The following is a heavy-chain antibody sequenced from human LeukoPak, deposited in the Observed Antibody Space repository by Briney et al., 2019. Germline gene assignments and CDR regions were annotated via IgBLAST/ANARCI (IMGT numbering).Heavy chain of an antibody. CDR1: GYSFTGYY. CDR2: INPNSSDT. V-gene: IGHV1-2*02. CDR3: ARVLQLVPVD. Sequence: ASVKVSCKASGYSFTGYYIHWVRQAPGQGLEWMGWINPNSSDTNYAQKFQGRVTMTRDTSTSTVYMELSSLRSEDTAVYYCARVLQLVPVDWGQGTLVTVSS. D-gene: IGHD6-13*01. J-gene: IGHJ4*02.